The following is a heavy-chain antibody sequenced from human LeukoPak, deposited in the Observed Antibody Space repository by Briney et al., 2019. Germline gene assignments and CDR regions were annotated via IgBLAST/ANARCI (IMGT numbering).Heavy chain of an antibody. CDR3: AKSLLYYYDSSGYYYPFDY. Sequence: GGSLRLSCAASGFTFSSYAMSWVRQAPGKGLEWVSAISGSGGSTYYADSVKGRFTISRENSKNTLYLQMNSLRAEDTAVYYCAKSLLYYYDSSGYYYPFDYWGQGTLVTVSS. CDR1: GFTFSSYA. J-gene: IGHJ4*02. CDR2: ISGSGGST. V-gene: IGHV3-23*01. D-gene: IGHD3-22*01.